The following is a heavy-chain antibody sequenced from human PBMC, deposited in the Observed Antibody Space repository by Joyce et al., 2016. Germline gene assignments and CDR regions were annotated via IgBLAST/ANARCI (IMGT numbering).Heavy chain of an antibody. CDR3: AGGILTGYFDY. Sequence: QEQLVESGGGVVQPGRSLRLSCAASGFTFSNYGMHWVRQAPGKGLEWVAVISYDGSNKHYGDSVKGRFTISRDNSKNTLYLQMNSLRAEDTAVYYCAGGILTGYFDYWGQGTLVTVSS. CDR2: ISYDGSNK. D-gene: IGHD3-9*01. J-gene: IGHJ4*02. V-gene: IGHV3-30*03. CDR1: GFTFSNYG.